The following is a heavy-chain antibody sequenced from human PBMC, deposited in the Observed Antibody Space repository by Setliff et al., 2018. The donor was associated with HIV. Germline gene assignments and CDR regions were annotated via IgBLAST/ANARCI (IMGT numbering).Heavy chain of an antibody. CDR1: GYTFTDHY. D-gene: IGHD6-19*01. CDR2: ITPNSGGT. V-gene: IGHV1-2*06. CDR3: ARDTENVFISGHRYFDY. Sequence: ASVKVSCKASGYTFTDHYMHWVRQAPGQGLEWMGRITPNSGGTNYARKFQDRVTMTRDTSISTAYMELSRLTSGDTAVYYCARDTENVFISGHRYFDYWGPGTLVTVSS. J-gene: IGHJ4*02.